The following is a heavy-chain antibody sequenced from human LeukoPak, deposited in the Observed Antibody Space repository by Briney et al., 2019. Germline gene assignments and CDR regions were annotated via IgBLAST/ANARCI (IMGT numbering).Heavy chain of an antibody. D-gene: IGHD3-22*01. CDR1: GGTFSSYA. CDR2: IIPIFGTA. V-gene: IGHV1-69*05. CDR3: ARASDGYYDSSGQYYYYYYMDV. Sequence: AASVKVSCKASGGTFSSYAISWVRQAPGQGLEWMGRIIPIFGTANYAQKFQGRVTITTDESTSTAYMELSSLRSEDTAVYYCARASDGYYDSSGQYYYYYYMDVWGKGTTVTVSS. J-gene: IGHJ6*03.